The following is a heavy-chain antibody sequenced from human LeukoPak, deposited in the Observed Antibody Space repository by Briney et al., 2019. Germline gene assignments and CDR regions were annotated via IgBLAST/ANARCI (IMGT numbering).Heavy chain of an antibody. CDR2: IYWNDDK. V-gene: IGHV2-5*01. Sequence: SGPTLVKPTQTLTLTCTFSGLSLSTRGVNVGWIRQPPGKALEWLALIYWNDDKHYSPSLKSRLTITKDTSKNQVVLTMTNMDPVDTGTYFCAHIETFGGAMAYHFDFWGQGTLVTVSS. CDR3: AHIETFGGAMAYHFDF. D-gene: IGHD3-16*01. CDR1: GLSLSTRGVN. J-gene: IGHJ4*02.